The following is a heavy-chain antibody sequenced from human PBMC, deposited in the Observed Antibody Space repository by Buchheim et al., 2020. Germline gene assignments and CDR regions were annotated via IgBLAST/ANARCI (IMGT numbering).Heavy chain of an antibody. D-gene: IGHD6-13*01. CDR1: GFTFSSYA. CDR2: ISYDGGNK. Sequence: QVQLVESGGGVVQPGRSLRLSCAASGFTFSSYAMHWVRQAPGKGLEWVAVISYDGGNKYYADSVKGRFTISRDNSKNTLYLQMNSLRAEDTAVYYCARSASIAAAAMGFDPWGQGTL. CDR3: ARSASIAAAAMGFDP. V-gene: IGHV3-30-3*01. J-gene: IGHJ5*02.